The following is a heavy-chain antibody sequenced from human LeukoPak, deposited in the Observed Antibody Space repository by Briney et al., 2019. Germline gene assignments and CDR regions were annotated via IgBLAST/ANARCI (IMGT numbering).Heavy chain of an antibody. V-gene: IGHV4-38-2*02. CDR1: GYSISSGYY. CDR2: IYHSGST. Sequence: SETLSLTCTVSGYSISSGYYWGWIRQPPGKGLEWIGSIYHSGSTYYNPSLKSRVTISVDTSKNQFSLKLSSVTAPDTAVYYCARAYSSSWQWFDPWGQGTLVTVSS. CDR3: ARAYSSSWQWFDP. D-gene: IGHD6-13*01. J-gene: IGHJ5*02.